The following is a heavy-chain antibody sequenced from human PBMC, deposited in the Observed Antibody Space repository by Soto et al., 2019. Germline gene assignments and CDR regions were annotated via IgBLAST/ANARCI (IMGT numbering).Heavy chain of an antibody. D-gene: IGHD5-12*01. V-gene: IGHV3-53*01. Sequence: GSLRLSCAVSGFTVSSNYMSWVRQAPGKGLEWVSVIYSGGSAFYADSVKGRFTISTGNSKNILYLQMNSLRAEDTAVYYCARDFSRATGRFDYWGQGIVVTVSS. J-gene: IGHJ4*02. CDR1: GFTVSSNY. CDR2: IYSGGSA. CDR3: ARDFSRATGRFDY.